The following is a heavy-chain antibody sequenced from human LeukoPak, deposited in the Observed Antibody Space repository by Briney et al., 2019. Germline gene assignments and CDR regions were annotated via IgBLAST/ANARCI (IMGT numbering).Heavy chain of an antibody. CDR2: VSGGGVST. Sequence: GGSLRLSCAASGFTFSSYGMTWVRQAPGKGLEWVSSVSGGGVSTYYADAVKGRFTISRDNSKNTLYLQMNTLRAEDTAVYYCAGLAVAGTGGAFDIWGQGTMVTVSS. V-gene: IGHV3-23*01. CDR3: AGLAVAGTGGAFDI. D-gene: IGHD6-19*01. CDR1: GFTFSSYG. J-gene: IGHJ3*02.